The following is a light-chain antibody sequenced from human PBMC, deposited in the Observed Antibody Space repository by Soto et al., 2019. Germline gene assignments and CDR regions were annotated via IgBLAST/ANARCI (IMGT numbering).Light chain of an antibody. V-gene: IGLV1-51*01. CDR2: DNN. CDR3: GTWDSSLSSGGYV. Sequence: VLTQPPSVSAAPGQKVTISCSGSSSNIGNNYVSWYQHLTGTAPKLLIYDNNKRPSGIPDRFSGSKSGTSATLGITGLQTGDEADYYCGTWDSSLSSGGYVFGTGTKLTVL. J-gene: IGLJ1*01. CDR1: SSNIGNNY.